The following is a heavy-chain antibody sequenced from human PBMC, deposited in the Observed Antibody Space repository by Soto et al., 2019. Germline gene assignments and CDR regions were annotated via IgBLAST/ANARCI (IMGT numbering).Heavy chain of an antibody. V-gene: IGHV4-4*07. CDR2: IYSNGRT. J-gene: IGHJ1*01. Sequence: QVQLQESGPRLVKPSETLSLTCNVSGGSISNNYWTWIRQPAGKGLEWIGRIYSNGRTNFNPPLKSRISMSIDTSKNQFSLKLTSVTAADTAVYYCARSYRDSYEHWGQGTLVTVSS. CDR3: ARSYRDSYEH. CDR1: GGSISNNY. D-gene: IGHD4-17*01.